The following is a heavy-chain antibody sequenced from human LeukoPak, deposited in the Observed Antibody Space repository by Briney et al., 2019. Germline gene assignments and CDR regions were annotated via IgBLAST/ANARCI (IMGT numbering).Heavy chain of an antibody. D-gene: IGHD2-21*02. CDR2: ISGSGGST. CDR1: GFAFSSYA. Sequence: GGSLRLSCAASGFAFSSYAMSWVRQAPGQGLGRVSAISGSGGSTYYADSVKGRFTISRDNSKNTLYLQMNSLRAEDTAVYYCAKDRNIVVVTAIFDYWGQGTLVTVSS. V-gene: IGHV3-23*01. J-gene: IGHJ4*02. CDR3: AKDRNIVVVTAIFDY.